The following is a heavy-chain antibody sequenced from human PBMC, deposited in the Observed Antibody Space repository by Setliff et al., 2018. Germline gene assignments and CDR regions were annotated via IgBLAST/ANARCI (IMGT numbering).Heavy chain of an antibody. D-gene: IGHD3-22*01. CDR2: IYSTGST. J-gene: IGHJ4*02. CDR1: GDSIYNHF. CDR3: ARGRYYESNSYYFPFDF. V-gene: IGHV4-4*08. Sequence: SSETLSLTCTVSGDSIYNHFWSWVRQPPGKGLEWIGYIYSTGSTNYNPSLKSRVAISIDTSKNQFSLKVNSVTAADTAIYYCARGRYYESNSYYFPFDFWGQGMLVTVSS.